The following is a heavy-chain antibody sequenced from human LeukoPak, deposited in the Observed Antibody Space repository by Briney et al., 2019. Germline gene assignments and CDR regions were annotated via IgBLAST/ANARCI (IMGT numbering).Heavy chain of an antibody. V-gene: IGHV1-24*01. Sequence: ASVTVSCKVSGYTLADLSMYWVRQAPGKGLEWMGGFDPDGDTIYAQKFQGRFTMTEDTSTDTAYMELSSLRSDDTAIYYCASSDYFSYWGQGTLVTVSS. CDR1: GYTLADLS. CDR2: FDPDGDT. J-gene: IGHJ4*02. CDR3: ASSDYFSY.